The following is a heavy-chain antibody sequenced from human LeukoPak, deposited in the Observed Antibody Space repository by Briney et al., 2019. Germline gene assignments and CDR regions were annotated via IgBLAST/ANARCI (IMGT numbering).Heavy chain of an antibody. Sequence: PSETLSLTCTVSGVSISSRYWSWIRQSPGKGLEWIGYIYDSGETNYNPSLKSRVTMSADTSKNQFSLNLNSVTAADTAVYYCARLPGRNGSLDLVHWGQGALVTVSS. CDR1: GVSISSRY. J-gene: IGHJ4*02. CDR2: IYDSGET. V-gene: IGHV4-59*11. D-gene: IGHD1-26*01. CDR3: ARLPGRNGSLDLVH.